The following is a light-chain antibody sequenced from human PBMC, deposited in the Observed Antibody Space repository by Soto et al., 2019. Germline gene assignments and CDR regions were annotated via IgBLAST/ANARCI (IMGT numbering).Light chain of an antibody. CDR3: QQYNPYSRT. V-gene: IGKV1-5*03. CDR1: QSISSW. Sequence: DIQRTQSPSTLSSSVGDRVTLTCRASQSISSWLAWYQQKPGKAPKLLIYKASTLQSGVPSRFRGSGSGTEFTLTISSLKPDDFETYYCQQYNPYSRTFGQGTKVDIK. CDR2: KAS. J-gene: IGKJ1*01.